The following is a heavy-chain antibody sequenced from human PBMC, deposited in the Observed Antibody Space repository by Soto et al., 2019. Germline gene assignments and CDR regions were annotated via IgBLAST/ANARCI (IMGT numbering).Heavy chain of an antibody. J-gene: IGHJ4*02. CDR1: GFSVSSNY. V-gene: IGHV3-66*01. CDR2: LYSGGAT. D-gene: IGHD6-13*01. Sequence: GGSLRLSCAASGFSVSSNYMNWVRQAPGKGLEWVSVLYSGGATYYADSVKGRFTISRDNFKNTLYLQMNSLRAEDTALYYCARDMVAADTGGDYWGQGTLVTVSS. CDR3: ARDMVAADTGGDY.